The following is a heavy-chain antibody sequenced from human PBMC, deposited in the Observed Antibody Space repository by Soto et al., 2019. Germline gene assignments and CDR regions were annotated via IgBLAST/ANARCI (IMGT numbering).Heavy chain of an antibody. CDR1: GFSFSDHY. V-gene: IGHV3-72*01. Sequence: EVQLVESGGGLVQPGGSLRLSCAASGFSFSDHYMDWVRQASGKGLEWVGRIRNKANSYTAEYAASVKGRFTVSRDDSKNSPYLEMNSLKIEDTALYYCVRAGTGFQLDYWGQGTLVTVSS. D-gene: IGHD3-9*01. J-gene: IGHJ4*02. CDR2: IRNKANSYTA. CDR3: VRAGTGFQLDY.